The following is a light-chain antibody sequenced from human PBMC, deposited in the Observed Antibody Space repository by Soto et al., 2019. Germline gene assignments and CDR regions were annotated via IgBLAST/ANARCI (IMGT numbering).Light chain of an antibody. CDR2: GIS. Sequence: EIVLTQSPGTLSLSPGERATLSCRASHTISSSYLAWYQQKPGQAPRLXXYGISRRATGIPDRFSGSGSWTDLTLTITRLETGDFAAYYCQQYVTSSPRTFGQGTKVDIK. V-gene: IGKV3-20*01. CDR1: HTISSSY. CDR3: QQYVTSSPRT. J-gene: IGKJ1*01.